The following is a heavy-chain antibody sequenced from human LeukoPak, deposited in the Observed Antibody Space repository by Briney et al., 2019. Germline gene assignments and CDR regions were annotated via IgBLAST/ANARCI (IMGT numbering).Heavy chain of an antibody. J-gene: IGHJ6*03. CDR2: IYTSGST. V-gene: IGHV4-61*02. Sequence: SQTLSLTCTVSGGSISSGSYCWSWIRQPAGKGLEWIGRIYTSGSTNYNPSLKSRVTISVDTSKNQFSLKLSSVTAADTAVYYCARLLVGATTDYYYYYMDVWGKGTTVTVSS. CDR3: ARLLVGATTDYYYYYMDV. CDR1: GGSISSGSYC. D-gene: IGHD1-26*01.